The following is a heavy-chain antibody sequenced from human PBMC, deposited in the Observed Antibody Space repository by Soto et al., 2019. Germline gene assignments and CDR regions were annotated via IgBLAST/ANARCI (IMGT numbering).Heavy chain of an antibody. CDR1: GGSISSYY. J-gene: IGHJ4*02. V-gene: IGHV4-59*01. CDR3: ARGHGDYDPYYFDY. CDR2: IYYSGST. D-gene: IGHD4-17*01. Sequence: SETLSLTCTVSGGSISSYYWSWIRQPPGKGLEWIGYIYYSGSTNYNPSLKSRVTISVDTSKNQFSPKLSSVTAADTAVYYCARGHGDYDPYYFDYWGQGTLVTVSS.